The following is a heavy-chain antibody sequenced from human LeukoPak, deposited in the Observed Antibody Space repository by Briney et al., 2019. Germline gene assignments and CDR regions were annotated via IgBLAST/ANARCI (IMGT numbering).Heavy chain of an antibody. J-gene: IGHJ4*02. CDR3: ARGAYGSGSRYFDY. CDR1: GGSISSSSYY. CDR2: IYYSGST. V-gene: IGHV4-39*01. D-gene: IGHD3-10*01. Sequence: SETLSLTCTVSGGSISSSSYYWGWIRQPPGKGLEWIGSIYYSGSTYYNPSLKSRVTISVDTSKNQFSLKLSSVTAADTAVYYCARGAYGSGSRYFDYWGQGTLVTVSS.